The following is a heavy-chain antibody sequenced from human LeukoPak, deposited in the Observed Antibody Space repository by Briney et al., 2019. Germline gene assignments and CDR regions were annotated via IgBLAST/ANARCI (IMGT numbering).Heavy chain of an antibody. V-gene: IGHV3-11*06. D-gene: IGHD6-13*01. CDR3: ARDSDSSSWYDRDYYYYYGMDV. Sequence: PGGSLRLSCAASGSTFSDYYMSWIRQAPGKRLEWVSYISSSSSYTNYADSVKGRFTISRDNAKNSLYLQMNSLRAEDTAVYYCARDSDSSSWYDRDYYYYYGMDVWGKGTTVTVSS. CDR2: ISSSSSYT. CDR1: GSTFSDYY. J-gene: IGHJ6*04.